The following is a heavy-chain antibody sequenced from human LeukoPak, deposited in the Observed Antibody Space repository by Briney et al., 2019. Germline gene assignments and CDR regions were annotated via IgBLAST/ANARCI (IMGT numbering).Heavy chain of an antibody. J-gene: IGHJ6*03. Sequence: SETLSLTCAVYGGSFSGYCWSWIRQPPGKGLEWIGEINHSGSTNYNPSLKSRVTISVDTSKNQFSLKLSSVTAADTAGYYCARSPDHYYHYMNVWGKGTTVTVSS. CDR2: INHSGST. D-gene: IGHD1-14*01. V-gene: IGHV4-34*01. CDR1: GGSFSGYC. CDR3: ARSPDHYYHYMNV.